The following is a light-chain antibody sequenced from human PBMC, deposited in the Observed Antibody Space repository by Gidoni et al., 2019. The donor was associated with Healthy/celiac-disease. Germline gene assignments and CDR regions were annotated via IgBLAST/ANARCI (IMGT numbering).Light chain of an antibody. CDR3: QQYNNWPPT. CDR2: GAS. V-gene: IGKV3-15*01. CDR1: QSVSSN. Sequence: EIVMTQSPATLSVSPGERATLSCRASQSVSSNLAWYQQKPGQAPSLLISGASTRATGIPARFSGSGSGTEFTLTISRLQSEDFAVYVCQQYNNWPPTFGQGTKVEIK. J-gene: IGKJ1*01.